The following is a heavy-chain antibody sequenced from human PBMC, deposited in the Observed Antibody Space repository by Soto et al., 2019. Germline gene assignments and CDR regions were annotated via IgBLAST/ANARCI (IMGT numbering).Heavy chain of an antibody. V-gene: IGHV4-30-2*01. CDR2: MYHSGTF. CDR1: DGSIGGVGYS. D-gene: IGHD3-10*01. CDR3: ARAQFYSGSGNYNNLMFDA. J-gene: IGHJ5*02. Sequence: SETLSLTCAVSDGSIGGVGYSWSWIRQPPGGGLEWIGYMYHSGTFLKSPSLKTRLTMSLDMSKNQFSLTLNSMTAADTAVYYCARAQFYSGSGNYNNLMFDAWGQGIQVTVSS.